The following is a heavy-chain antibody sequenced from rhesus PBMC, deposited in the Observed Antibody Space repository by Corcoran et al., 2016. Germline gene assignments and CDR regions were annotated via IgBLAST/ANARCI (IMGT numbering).Heavy chain of an antibody. CDR3: ARGSYYDPSFDY. D-gene: IGHD3-28*01. V-gene: IGHV4-173*01. Sequence: QLQLQESGPGLVKPSETLSLTCAVSGGSISSNYWSWLRQPPGKGLEWIGRISGSGGSHDYNHSRKRRVTSSTDTSKNQFSLKLSSVTAADTAVYYCARGSYYDPSFDYWGQGVLVTVSS. J-gene: IGHJ4*01. CDR2: ISGSGGSH. CDR1: GGSISSNY.